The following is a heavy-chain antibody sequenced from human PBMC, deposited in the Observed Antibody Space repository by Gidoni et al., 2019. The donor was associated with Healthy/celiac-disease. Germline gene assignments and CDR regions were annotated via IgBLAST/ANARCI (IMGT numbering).Heavy chain of an antibody. CDR1: GFTFSSYA. J-gene: IGHJ4*02. D-gene: IGHD3-10*01. V-gene: IGHV3-23*01. CDR3: AKRVVRGGEFDY. CDR2: ISGSGVST. Sequence: EVQLLESGGGLVHPGGSLRLACVASGFTFSSYAMSWVRHAPGKGLDGGSAISGSGVSTYYADAGKGRFTISRDNSKNTRYLQMNSLRAEDTAVYCCAKRVVRGGEFDYWGQGTLVTVSS.